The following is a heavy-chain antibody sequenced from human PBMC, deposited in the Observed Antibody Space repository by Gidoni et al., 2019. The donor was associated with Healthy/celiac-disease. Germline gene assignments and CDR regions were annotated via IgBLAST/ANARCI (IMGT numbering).Heavy chain of an antibody. Sequence: EVQLLESGGGLVQPGGSLRLSCAASGVTFSSYAMSWVRQAPGKGLEWVSAISGSGGSTYYADSVKGRFTISRDNSKNTLYLQMNSLRAEDTAVYYCAKVPRGYYYYGMDVWGQGTTVTVSS. CDR2: ISGSGGST. CDR1: GVTFSSYA. D-gene: IGHD3-10*01. CDR3: AKVPRGYYYYGMDV. V-gene: IGHV3-23*01. J-gene: IGHJ6*02.